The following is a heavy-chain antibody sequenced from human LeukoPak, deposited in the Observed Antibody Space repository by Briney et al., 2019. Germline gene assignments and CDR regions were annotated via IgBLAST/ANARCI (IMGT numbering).Heavy chain of an antibody. V-gene: IGHV3-21*01. CDR2: ISSSSSYI. CDR3: ARDGEIAVAGTWDY. CDR1: GFTFSSYS. D-gene: IGHD6-19*01. J-gene: IGHJ4*02. Sequence: GGSLRLSCAASGFTFSSYSMNWVRQAPGKGLEWVSSISSSSSYIYYADSVKGRFTISRDNAKNSLYLQMNSLRAEDTAVYYCARDGEIAVAGTWDYWGRGTLVTVSS.